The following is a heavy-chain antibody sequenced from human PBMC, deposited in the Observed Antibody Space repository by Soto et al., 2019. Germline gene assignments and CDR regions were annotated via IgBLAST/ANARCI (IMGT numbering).Heavy chain of an antibody. D-gene: IGHD4-17*01. CDR1: GYTFTTYG. V-gene: IGHV1-18*01. J-gene: IGHJ4*02. Sequence: ASVKVSCKASGYTFTTYGISWVRQAPGQGLEWMGWISAYDGSTDYAQKLQGRVTMTTDTSTSTAYMELRSLRSDDTAVYYCARVVYGGNYFDSWGQGTQVTVSS. CDR3: ARVVYGGNYFDS. CDR2: ISAYDGST.